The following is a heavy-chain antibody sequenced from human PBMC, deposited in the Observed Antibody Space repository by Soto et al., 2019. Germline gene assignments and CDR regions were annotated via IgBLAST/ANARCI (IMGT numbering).Heavy chain of an antibody. CDR1: GGSISNGDYY. CDR3: GRGGSSRAVRPFDY. D-gene: IGHD6-6*01. J-gene: IGHJ4*02. Sequence: PSEMLCLTCTVSGGSISNGDYYWSWNRQPPGKGLEWIGYIYYSGSTYYNPSLKSRVTISLDTSKNQFSLKLSSVTAADTALYYSGRGGSSRAVRPFDYCGQGPLVTGPS. CDR2: IYYSGST. V-gene: IGHV4-30-4*08.